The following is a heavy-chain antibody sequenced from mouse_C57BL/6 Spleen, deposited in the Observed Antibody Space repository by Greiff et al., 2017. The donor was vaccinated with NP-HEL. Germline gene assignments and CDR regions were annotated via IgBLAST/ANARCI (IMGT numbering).Heavy chain of an antibody. CDR2: IDPANGNT. CDR3: AGGYDGYYDYFDY. D-gene: IGHD2-3*01. V-gene: IGHV14-3*01. CDR1: GFNIKNTY. J-gene: IGHJ2*01. Sequence: EVQLQQSVAELVRPGASVKLSCTASGFNIKNTYMHWVKQRPEQGLEWIGRIDPANGNTKYAPKFPGKATITADTSSNTAYLQLSSLTSDDTAIYYCAGGYDGYYDYFDYWGQGTTLTVSS.